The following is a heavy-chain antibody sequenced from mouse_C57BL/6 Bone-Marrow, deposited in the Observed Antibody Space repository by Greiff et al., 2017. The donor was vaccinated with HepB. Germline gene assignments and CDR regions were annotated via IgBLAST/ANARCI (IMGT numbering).Heavy chain of an antibody. V-gene: IGHV1-52*01. D-gene: IGHD1-1*01. J-gene: IGHJ2*01. CDR2: IDPSDSET. CDR3: AIYYYGSSYTGYFDY. Sequence: VQLQQPGAELVRPGSSVKLSCKASGYTFTSYWMHWVKQRPIQGLEWIGNIDPSDSETHYNQKFKDKATLTVDKSSSTAYMQLSSLTSEDSAVYYWAIYYYGSSYTGYFDYWGQGTTLTVSS. CDR1: GYTFTSYW.